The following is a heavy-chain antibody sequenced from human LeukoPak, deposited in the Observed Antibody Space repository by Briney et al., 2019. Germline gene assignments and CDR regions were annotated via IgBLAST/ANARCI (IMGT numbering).Heavy chain of an antibody. D-gene: IGHD3-16*01. J-gene: IGHJ3*02. CDR3: AKRGKLFGAFDI. Sequence: GGSLRLSCAASGFTFSSCGMHWVRQAPGKGLEWVAFIRYDGSNKYYADSVKGRFTISRDNSKNTLYLQMNSLRAEDTAVYYCAKRGKLFGAFDIWGQGTMVTVSS. CDR1: GFTFSSCG. CDR2: IRYDGSNK. V-gene: IGHV3-30*02.